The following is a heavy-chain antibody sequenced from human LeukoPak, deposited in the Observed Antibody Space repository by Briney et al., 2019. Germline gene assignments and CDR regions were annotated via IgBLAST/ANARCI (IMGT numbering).Heavy chain of an antibody. V-gene: IGHV3-23*01. Sequence: GGPLRLSCAASGFTFSSYAISWVRQAPGKGLEWVSTISGGGGTTYYADSVKGRFTISRDNSKNTLYLQMNSLRAEDTAVYYCAKEGYSYGSYYFDYWGQGTLVTVSS. CDR2: ISGGGGTT. J-gene: IGHJ4*02. CDR1: GFTFSSYA. CDR3: AKEGYSYGSYYFDY. D-gene: IGHD5-18*01.